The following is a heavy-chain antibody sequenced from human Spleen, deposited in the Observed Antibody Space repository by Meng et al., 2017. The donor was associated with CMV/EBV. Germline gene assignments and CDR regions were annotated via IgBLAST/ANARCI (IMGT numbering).Heavy chain of an antibody. V-gene: IGHV4-30-4*08. Sequence: SGGSISSGGYYWSWIRQHPGKGLEWIGYIYYSGSTYYNPSLKSRVSISVDTSKSQFSLKLNSVTATDTAVYYCATATVTTYWYFDLWGRGTLVTVSS. CDR3: ATATVTTYWYFDL. J-gene: IGHJ2*01. CDR1: GGSISSGGYY. CDR2: IYYSGST. D-gene: IGHD4-17*01.